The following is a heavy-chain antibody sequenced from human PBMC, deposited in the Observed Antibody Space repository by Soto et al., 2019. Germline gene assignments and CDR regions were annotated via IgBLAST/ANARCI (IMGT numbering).Heavy chain of an antibody. CDR3: ARGKSVDTAMALFY. Sequence: SVMVSCKASGGTFSSYAISWVRQAPGQGLEWMGGIIPIFGTANYAQKFQGRVTITADESTSTAYMELSSLRSEDTAVYYCARGKSVDTAMALFYWGQGTLVTVSS. J-gene: IGHJ4*02. CDR1: GGTFSSYA. V-gene: IGHV1-69*13. CDR2: IIPIFGTA. D-gene: IGHD5-18*01.